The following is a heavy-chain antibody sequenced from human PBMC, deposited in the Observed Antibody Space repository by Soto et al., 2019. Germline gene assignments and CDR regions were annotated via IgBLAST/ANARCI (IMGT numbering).Heavy chain of an antibody. D-gene: IGHD3-3*01. CDR2: INPSGGST. Sequence: QVQLVQSGAEVKKPGASVKVSCKASGYTFTSYYMHWVRQAPGQGLEWMGIINPSGGSTSYAQKFQGRVTMTRDTSTSTVYMELSSLRSEDTAVYYCARDLVGGLVLRFLEWLLLVWGQGTLVTVSS. CDR1: GYTFTSYY. V-gene: IGHV1-46*01. J-gene: IGHJ4*02. CDR3: ARDLVGGLVLRFLEWLLLV.